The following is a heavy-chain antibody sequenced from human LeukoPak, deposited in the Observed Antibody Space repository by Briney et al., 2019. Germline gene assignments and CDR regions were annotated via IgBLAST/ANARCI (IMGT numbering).Heavy chain of an antibody. CDR2: IYSGGST. J-gene: IGHJ4*02. V-gene: IGHV4-59*01. D-gene: IGHD1-26*01. CDR1: GGSFNSYY. Sequence: SETLSLTCTVSGGSFNSYYWSWIRQPPGKALEWIGYIYSGGSTNYNPSLKSRVTTSVDTSKNQFSLKLSSVTATDTAVYYCARGSFIVGATIIDYWGQGTLVTVSS. CDR3: ARGSFIVGATIIDY.